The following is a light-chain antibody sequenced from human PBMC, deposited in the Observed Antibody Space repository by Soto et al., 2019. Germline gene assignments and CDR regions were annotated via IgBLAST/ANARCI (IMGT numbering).Light chain of an antibody. V-gene: IGLV2-14*01. CDR2: DVS. Sequence: QSALTQPASLSGSPGQSITISCTGTSSDIGGYNYVSWYQQHPGKAPELMVYDVSNRPSGVSNRFSGSKSGHTASLTISGLQAEDEADYYCSSYTSSSTLVFGGGTKLTVL. CDR3: SSYTSSSTLV. CDR1: SSDIGGYNY. J-gene: IGLJ2*01.